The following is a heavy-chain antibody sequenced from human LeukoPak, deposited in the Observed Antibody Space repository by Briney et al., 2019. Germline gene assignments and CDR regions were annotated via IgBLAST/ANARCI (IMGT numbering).Heavy chain of an antibody. CDR1: GFTFSSYE. CDR3: ARSLSHPLSNYYYYGMDV. Sequence: GGSLRLSCAASGFTFSSYEMNWVRQAPGKGLEWVSYISSSGSTIYYADSVKGRFTISRENAKTSLYLQMNSLRAEDTAVYYCARSLSHPLSNYYYYGMDVWGQGTTVTVSS. J-gene: IGHJ6*02. CDR2: ISSSGSTI. D-gene: IGHD3-3*02. V-gene: IGHV3-48*03.